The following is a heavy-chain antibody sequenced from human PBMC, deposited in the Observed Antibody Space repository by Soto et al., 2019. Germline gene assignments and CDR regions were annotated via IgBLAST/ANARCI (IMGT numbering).Heavy chain of an antibody. CDR1: GFTFSSYG. Sequence: QVQLVESGGGVVQPGRSLRLSCAASGFTFSSYGMHWVRQAPGKGLEWVAVISYDGSNKNYADSVKGRFTISRDNSKNTQYLQMNSLRAEDTAVYYCAKVVWSGPMDVWGQGTTVTVSS. CDR3: AKVVWSGPMDV. D-gene: IGHD3-3*01. J-gene: IGHJ6*02. CDR2: ISYDGSNK. V-gene: IGHV3-30*18.